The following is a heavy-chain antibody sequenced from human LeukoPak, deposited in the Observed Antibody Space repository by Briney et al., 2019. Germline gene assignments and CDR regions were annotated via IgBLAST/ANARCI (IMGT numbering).Heavy chain of an antibody. V-gene: IGHV3-7*02. J-gene: IGHJ4*02. Sequence: GGSLRLSCAASGFTFSSYWMSWVRQAPGKGLKWVANIKQDGSEKYYVDSVKGRFTISRDNAKNSLYLQMNSLRAEDTAVYYCASHYGDYSFFDYWGQGTLVTVSS. D-gene: IGHD4-17*01. CDR2: IKQDGSEK. CDR1: GFTFSSYW. CDR3: ASHYGDYSFFDY.